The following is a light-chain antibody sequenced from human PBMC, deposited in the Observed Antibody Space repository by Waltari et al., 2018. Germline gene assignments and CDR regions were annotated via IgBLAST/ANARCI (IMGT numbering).Light chain of an antibody. CDR3: QQLNSFPYT. Sequence: DIQMTQSPSSLSASVGDRVTITCRASQSISSYLHWFQQKPGKAPKLLIYAASNLQSGVPSRFSGSGSGTDFTLTISSLQPEDFATYYCQQLNSFPYTFGQGTKLDIK. CDR1: QSISSY. CDR2: AAS. J-gene: IGKJ2*01. V-gene: IGKV1-39*01.